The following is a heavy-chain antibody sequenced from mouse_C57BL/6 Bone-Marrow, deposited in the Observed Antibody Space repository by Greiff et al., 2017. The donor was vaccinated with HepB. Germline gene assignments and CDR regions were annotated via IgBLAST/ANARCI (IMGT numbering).Heavy chain of an antibody. CDR2: IRNKANGYTT. V-gene: IGHV7-3*01. J-gene: IGHJ4*01. CDR3: ASLYYLYAMDY. Sequence: EVQRVESGGGLVQPGGSLSLSCAASGFTFTDYYMSWVRQPPGKALEWLGFIRNKANGYTTEYSASVKGRFTISRDNSQSILYLQMNALRAEDSATYYCASLYYLYAMDYWGQGTSVTVSS. CDR1: GFTFTDYY. D-gene: IGHD1-1*01.